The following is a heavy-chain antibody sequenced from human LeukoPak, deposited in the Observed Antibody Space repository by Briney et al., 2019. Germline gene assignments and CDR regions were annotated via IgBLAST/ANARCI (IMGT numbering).Heavy chain of an antibody. CDR3: ARGRGSSARLGYSYFYIDV. CDR1: GYTFTNYG. D-gene: IGHD1-26*01. V-gene: IGHV7-4-1*02. J-gene: IGHJ6*03. CDR2: MNTNTGNP. Sequence: ASVKVSCKAFGYTFTNYGINWVRQAPGQGLERMGWMNTNTGNPTYAQGFTGQFVFSLETSVSTAYLQISSLKAEDTAVYYCARGRGSSARLGYSYFYIDVWGKGTTVTVSS.